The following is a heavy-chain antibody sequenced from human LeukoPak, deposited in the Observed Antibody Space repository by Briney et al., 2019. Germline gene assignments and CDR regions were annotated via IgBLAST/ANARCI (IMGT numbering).Heavy chain of an antibody. CDR3: ARLDTSGSDYFQY. J-gene: IGHJ1*01. Sequence: GESLKISCKGSGHSFSNYWSAWVRQMPGKGLEWMGIIYPVDSDTRYSPSFQGQVTISADKSLSTAYLQWSSLKASDTAMYFCARLDTSGSDYFQYWGQGTLVTVSS. V-gene: IGHV5-51*01. CDR2: IYPVDSDT. D-gene: IGHD6-19*01. CDR1: GHSFSNYW.